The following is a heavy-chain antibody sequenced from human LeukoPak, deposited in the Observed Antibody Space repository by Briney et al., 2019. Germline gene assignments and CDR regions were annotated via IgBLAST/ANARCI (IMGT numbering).Heavy chain of an antibody. CDR1: GYTFTGHY. V-gene: IGHV1-2*02. CDR2: INPNSGDT. CDR3: AREAVIRGIIITNFDY. Sequence: SVRVSCKASGYTFTGHYMHWVRQAPGQGLEWMGWINPNSGDTNYAQKFQGRVTMTRATSISTAYMELSRLSFDDTAVYYCAREAVIRGIIITNFDYWGQGTLVTDSS. D-gene: IGHD3-10*01. J-gene: IGHJ4*02.